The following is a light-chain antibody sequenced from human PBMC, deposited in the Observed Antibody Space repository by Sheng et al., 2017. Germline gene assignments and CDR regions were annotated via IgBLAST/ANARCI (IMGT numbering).Light chain of an antibody. Sequence: QSVVTQPPSASGTPGQRVSISCSGSSSSIGRNTVNWYQQLPGRAPKLLIYKNDQRPSGVPDRFSGSKYGTSASLAITGLQSEDEADYYCATYDASLRRYFFGGGTKLTVL. CDR1: SSSIGRNT. V-gene: IGLV1-44*01. CDR3: ATYDASLRRYF. J-gene: IGLJ2*01. CDR2: KND.